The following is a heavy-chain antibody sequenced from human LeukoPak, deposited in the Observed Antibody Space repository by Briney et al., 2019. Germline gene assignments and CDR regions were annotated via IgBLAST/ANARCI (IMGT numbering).Heavy chain of an antibody. V-gene: IGHV1-18*01. CDR3: ARDYCNSTSCYSDAFDI. J-gene: IGHJ3*02. Sequence: ASVKVSCKASGYTFTSYGISWVRQAPGQGLEWMGWISAYNGNTNYAQKLQGRVTMTRDTSISTAYMELSRLRSDDTAVYYCARDYCNSTSCYSDAFDIWGQGTMVTVSS. CDR2: ISAYNGNT. CDR1: GYTFTSYG. D-gene: IGHD2-2*02.